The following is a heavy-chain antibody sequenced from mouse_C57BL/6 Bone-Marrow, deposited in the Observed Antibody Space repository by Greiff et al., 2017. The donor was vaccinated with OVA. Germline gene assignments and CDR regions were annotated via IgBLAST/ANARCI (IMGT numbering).Heavy chain of an antibody. Sequence: VQLQQSGAELVRPGASVKLSCTASGFTFKDDYMHWVKQRPEQSLEWIGWIDPENGDTEYASKFQGKATMTADTSSSTAYLQLSSLTSEDSAVYYCTTGDPPVVDYFDYWGQGTTLTVSS. V-gene: IGHV14-4*01. CDR2: IDPENGDT. CDR1: GFTFKDDY. CDR3: TTGDPPVVDYFDY. J-gene: IGHJ2*01. D-gene: IGHD1-1*02.